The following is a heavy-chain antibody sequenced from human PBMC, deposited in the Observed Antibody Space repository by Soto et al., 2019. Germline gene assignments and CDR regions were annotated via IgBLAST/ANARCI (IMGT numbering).Heavy chain of an antibody. V-gene: IGHV1-8*01. CDR2: MSPFSGDS. J-gene: IGHJ3*02. CDR3: ARGLCTGVTCYGLTSDI. CDR1: GYTFTSHH. Sequence: QVQLVQSGAEVKKPGASVKVSCKASGYTFTSHHIIWVRQTTKHGLEWMGWMSPFSGDSSSAQKFQGRITMTRDSSTSTAYMDRSSMTPEDSAVYLCARGLCTGVTCYGLTSDIWGQGTRVTVS. D-gene: IGHD2-15*01.